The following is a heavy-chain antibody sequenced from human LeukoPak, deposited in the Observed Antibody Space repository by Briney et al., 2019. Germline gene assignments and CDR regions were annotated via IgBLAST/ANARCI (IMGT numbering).Heavy chain of an antibody. V-gene: IGHV3-74*01. CDR1: GFTFSSYL. CDR3: ARGDVDTAMVKVLDY. CDR2: INSDGSST. J-gene: IGHJ4*02. Sequence: GGSLRLSCAASGFTFSSYLMHWVRQAPGKGLVWVSRINSDGSSTGYADSVKGRFTISRDNAKNTLYLQMNSLRAEDTAVYYCARGDVDTAMVKVLDYWGQGTLVTVSS. D-gene: IGHD5-18*01.